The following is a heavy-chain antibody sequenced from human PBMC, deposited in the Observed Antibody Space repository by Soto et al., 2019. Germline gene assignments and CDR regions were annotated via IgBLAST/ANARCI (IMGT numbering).Heavy chain of an antibody. CDR2: ISYDGSNK. V-gene: IGHV3-30*18. CDR3: AKRIPFRYGMDV. CDR1: GFTFSSYG. J-gene: IGHJ6*02. D-gene: IGHD2-21*01. Sequence: GGDLRLSSAASGFTFSSYGMQWARLDTGKGLEWVAVISYDGSNKYYADSVKGRFTISRDNSKNTLYLQMGSLRAEDRAGYYCAKRIPFRYGMDVWGQGTTVTVSS.